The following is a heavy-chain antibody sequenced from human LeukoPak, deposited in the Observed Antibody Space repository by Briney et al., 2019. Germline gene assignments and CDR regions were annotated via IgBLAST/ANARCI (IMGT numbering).Heavy chain of an antibody. D-gene: IGHD2-15*01. J-gene: IGHJ5*02. Sequence: GASVKVSCKASGYTFTSYGISWVRQAPGQGLEWMGWISAYNGNTNYAQKLQGRVTMTTDTSTSTAYMELRSLRSDDTAVYYSARYCSGGSCWRWFDPWGQGTLVTVSS. V-gene: IGHV1-18*01. CDR2: ISAYNGNT. CDR3: ARYCSGGSCWRWFDP. CDR1: GYTFTSYG.